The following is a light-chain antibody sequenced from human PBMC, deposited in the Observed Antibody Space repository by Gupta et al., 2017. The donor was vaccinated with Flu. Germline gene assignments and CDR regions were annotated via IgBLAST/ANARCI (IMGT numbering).Light chain of an antibody. CDR1: SSNIGANYG. Sequence: SSNIGANYGVHWYQHLPGTAPKLLIYLNTNRPSGVPDRFSGSKSGTSASLAITGLQAEDEADYFCQSYDSSLNIRVFGGGTKLTVL. CDR3: QSYDSSLNIRV. CDR2: LNT. J-gene: IGLJ3*02. V-gene: IGLV1-40*01.